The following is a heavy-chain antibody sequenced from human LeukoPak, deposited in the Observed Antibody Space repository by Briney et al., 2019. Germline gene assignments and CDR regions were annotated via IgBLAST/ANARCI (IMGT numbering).Heavy chain of an antibody. CDR1: GGSFSGYY. V-gene: IGHV4-34*01. CDR3: ERHSAYDILTGYGPSDAFDI. D-gene: IGHD3-9*01. Sequence: SETLSLTCAVYGGSFSGYYWSWIRQPPGKGLEWIGEINHSGSTDYNPSLKSRVTISVDTSKNQFSLKLSSVTAADTAVYYCERHSAYDILTGYGPSDAFDIWGQGTMVTVSS. J-gene: IGHJ3*02. CDR2: INHSGST.